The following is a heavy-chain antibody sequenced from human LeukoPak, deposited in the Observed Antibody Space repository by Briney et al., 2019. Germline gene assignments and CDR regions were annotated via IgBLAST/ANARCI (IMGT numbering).Heavy chain of an antibody. V-gene: IGHV3-30-3*01. D-gene: IGHD3-22*01. CDR2: ISYDGSNK. J-gene: IGHJ4*02. CDR3: AREDSSGYYMGY. Sequence: GGSLRLSCAASGFTFSSYAMHWVRQAPGKGLEWVAVISYDGSNKYYADSVKGRFTISRDNSKNTLYLQMNSLRAEDTAVYYCAREDSSGYYMGYWGRGTLVTVSS. CDR1: GFTFSSYA.